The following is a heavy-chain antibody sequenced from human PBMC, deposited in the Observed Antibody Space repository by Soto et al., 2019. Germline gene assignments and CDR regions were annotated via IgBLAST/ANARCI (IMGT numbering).Heavy chain of an antibody. J-gene: IGHJ4*02. V-gene: IGHV3-30*18. CDR3: AKDYYADEMGWGYFFDY. CDR2: ISFDGSKM. CDR1: GFTFRSHT. Sequence: GWALRLSCSVSGFTFRSHTMHWVRQAPGKGLEWVALISFDGSKMFYEDSVRGRFSISRDNSMDTLYLQMNSLRPEDTGIYYCAKDYYADEMGWGYFFDYWGQGTLVTGSS. D-gene: IGHD3-22*01.